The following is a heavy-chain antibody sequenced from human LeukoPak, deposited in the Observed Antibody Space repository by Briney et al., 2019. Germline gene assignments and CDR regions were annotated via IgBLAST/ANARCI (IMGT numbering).Heavy chain of an antibody. CDR3: ASSSMIVVVFYAFDI. V-gene: IGHV1-2*02. CDR2: INPNSGGT. D-gene: IGHD3-22*01. Sequence: ASVKVSYKASGYTFTGYYMHWVRQAPGQGLEWMGWINPNSGGTNYAQKFQGRVTMTRDTSISTAYMELSRLRSDDTAVYYCASSSMIVVVFYAFDIWGQGTMVTVSS. CDR1: GYTFTGYY. J-gene: IGHJ3*02.